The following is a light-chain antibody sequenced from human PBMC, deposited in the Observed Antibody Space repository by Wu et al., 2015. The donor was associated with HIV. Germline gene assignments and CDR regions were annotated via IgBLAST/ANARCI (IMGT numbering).Light chain of an antibody. CDR1: QSVSIN. CDR3: QHYNQWPPWT. Sequence: EIVMTQSPGTLSVSPGDRVTLSCRTSQSVSINLAWYQVKPGQAPRLLIYGASTRATDVPARFSGSGSGTEFTLTISDMESEDFAVYYCQHYNQWPPWTFGQGTKV. J-gene: IGKJ1*01. CDR2: GAS. V-gene: IGKV3-15*01.